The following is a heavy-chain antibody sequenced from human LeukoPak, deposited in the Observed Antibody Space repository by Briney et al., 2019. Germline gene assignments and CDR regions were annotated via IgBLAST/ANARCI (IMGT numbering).Heavy chain of an antibody. CDR2: IIPILGIA. CDR3: ARDGAGRVVVPAAIVGYYGMDV. CDR1: GGTFSSYT. Sequence: SVKVSCKASGGTFSSYTISWVRQAPGQGLEWMGRIIPILGIANYAQKFQGRVTITADKSTSTAYMELSSLRSEDTAVYYCARDGAGRVVVPAAIVGYYGMDVWGQGTTVTVSS. J-gene: IGHJ6*02. V-gene: IGHV1-69*04. D-gene: IGHD2-2*01.